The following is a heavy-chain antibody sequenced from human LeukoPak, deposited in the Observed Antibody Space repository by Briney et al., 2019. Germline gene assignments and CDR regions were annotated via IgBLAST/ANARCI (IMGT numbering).Heavy chain of an antibody. J-gene: IGHJ4*02. V-gene: IGHV4-59*08. Sequence: SETLSLTCTVSGGSISSYYWSWIRQPPGKGLEWIGYIYYSGSTNYNPSLKSRVTISVDTSKNQFSLKLSSVTAADTAVYYCARRAVAGSFDYWGQGTLATVSS. D-gene: IGHD6-19*01. CDR1: GGSISSYY. CDR3: ARRAVAGSFDY. CDR2: IYYSGST.